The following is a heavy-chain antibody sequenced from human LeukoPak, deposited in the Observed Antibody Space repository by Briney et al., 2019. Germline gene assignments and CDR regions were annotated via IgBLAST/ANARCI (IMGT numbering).Heavy chain of an antibody. CDR3: ARPACSGADCKVLIY. CDR2: IDPSDSHV. J-gene: IGHJ4*02. V-gene: IGHV5-10-1*01. D-gene: IGHD2-21*02. CDR1: GYIFTNYW. Sequence: GESLKISCKGSGYIFTNYWITWVRQMPGKGPEWMGRIDPSDSHVDYSPSFQGHVSISVDKSMSTAYLQWSSMQASDIAMYYCARPACSGADCKVLIYWGQGTLVTVSS.